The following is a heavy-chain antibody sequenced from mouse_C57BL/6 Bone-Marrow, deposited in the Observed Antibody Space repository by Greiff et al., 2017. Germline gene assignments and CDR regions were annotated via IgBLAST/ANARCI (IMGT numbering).Heavy chain of an antibody. CDR3: AIRPDGDWYFDV. CDR1: GYTFTNYW. V-gene: IGHV1-63*01. J-gene: IGHJ1*03. Sequence: QFQLQQSGAELVRPGTSVKMSCKASGYTFTNYWIGWAKQRPGHGLEWIGDIYPGGGYTNYNEKFKGKATLTADKSYSPAYMQFSCLTAENSAIYYCAIRPDGDWYFDVWGTGTTVTVSS. CDR2: IYPGGGYT.